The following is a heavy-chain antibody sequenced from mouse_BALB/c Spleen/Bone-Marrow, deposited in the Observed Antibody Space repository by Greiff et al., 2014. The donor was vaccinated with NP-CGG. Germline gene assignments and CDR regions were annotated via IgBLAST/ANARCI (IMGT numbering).Heavy chain of an antibody. CDR2: IYPGDGDT. V-gene: IGHV1-87*01. CDR3: ARGAPFDY. J-gene: IGHJ2*01. CDR1: GYTFTSYW. Sequence: QVQLQQSGAELARPGASVKLSCKASGYTFTSYWMQWVKQRPGQGLEWIGAIYPGDGDTTYTQKFKGKATLTADKSSSTAYMHLTSLASEGSAVYYCARGAPFDYWGQGTTLTVSS.